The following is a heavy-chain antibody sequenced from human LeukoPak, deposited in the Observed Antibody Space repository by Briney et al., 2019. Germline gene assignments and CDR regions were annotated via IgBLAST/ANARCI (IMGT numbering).Heavy chain of an antibody. D-gene: IGHD6-6*01. V-gene: IGHV1-8*01. CDR1: GYTFTSYD. Sequence: ASVTVSCTASGYTFTSYDINWVRQAPGQGLEWMGWMNPNSGNTGYAQKFQGRVTMTRNTSISTAYMELSSLRSEDTAVYYCARGHIEKQLLPYYYYYYYMDVWGKGTTVTVSS. J-gene: IGHJ6*03. CDR3: ARGHIEKQLLPYYYYYYYMDV. CDR2: MNPNSGNT.